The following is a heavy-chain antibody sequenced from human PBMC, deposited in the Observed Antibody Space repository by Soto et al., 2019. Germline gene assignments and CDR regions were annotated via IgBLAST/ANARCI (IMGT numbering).Heavy chain of an antibody. CDR1: GFTFGDYA. D-gene: IGHD6-13*01. CDR2: IRSKAYGGTT. CDR3: TRVAAAGPFDY. V-gene: IGHV3-49*04. J-gene: IGHJ4*02. Sequence: GSLRLSGTASGFTFGDYAMSWVRQAPGKGLEWVGFIRSKAYGGTTEYAASVKGRFTISRDDSKSIAYLQMNSLKTEDTAVYYCTRVAAAGPFDYWGQGTLVTVSS.